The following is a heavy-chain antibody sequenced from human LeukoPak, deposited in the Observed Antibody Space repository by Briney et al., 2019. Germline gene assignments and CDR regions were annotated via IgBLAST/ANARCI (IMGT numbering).Heavy chain of an antibody. CDR1: GGIFSNHA. V-gene: IGHV1-69*04. CDR2: IIPMIGTA. D-gene: IGHD3-10*01. CDR3: AREMEVRGVIIFYYGMDV. J-gene: IGHJ6*02. Sequence: ASVKVSCKASGGIFSNHAVTWVRQAPGQGLEWMGRIIPMIGTAKYAQKLQGRVTMTTDTSTSTAYMELRSLRSDDTAVYYCAREMEVRGVIIFYYGMDVWGQGTTVTVSS.